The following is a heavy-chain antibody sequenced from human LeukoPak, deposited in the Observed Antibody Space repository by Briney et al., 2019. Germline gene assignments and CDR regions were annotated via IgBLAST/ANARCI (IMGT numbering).Heavy chain of an antibody. J-gene: IGHJ4*02. CDR3: ARDNWNGYYFDY. D-gene: IGHD1-1*01. V-gene: IGHV1-2*02. CDR1: GYTFTGYY. Sequence: GASVKVSCKASGYTFTGYYMHWVRQAPGQGLEWMGWINPSSGGTNYAQKFQGTVTMTRDTSISTAYMELSRPRSDDTAVYYCARDNWNGYYFDYWGQGTLVTVSS. CDR2: INPSSGGT.